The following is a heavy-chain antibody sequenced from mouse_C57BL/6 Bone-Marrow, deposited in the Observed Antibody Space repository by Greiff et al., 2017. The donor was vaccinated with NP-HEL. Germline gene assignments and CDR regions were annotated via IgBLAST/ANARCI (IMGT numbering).Heavy chain of an antibody. V-gene: IGHV1-15*01. CDR1: GYTFTDYE. CDR3: TGEGVRWLLLYYVDY. J-gene: IGHJ2*01. D-gene: IGHD2-3*01. CDR2: IDPETGGT. Sequence: VQLQQSGAELVRPGASVTLSCKASGYTFTDYEMHWVKQTPVHGLEWIGAIDPETGGTAYNQKFKGKAILTADKSSSTAYMELRSLTSEDSAVYYCTGEGVRWLLLYYVDYWGQGTTLTVSS.